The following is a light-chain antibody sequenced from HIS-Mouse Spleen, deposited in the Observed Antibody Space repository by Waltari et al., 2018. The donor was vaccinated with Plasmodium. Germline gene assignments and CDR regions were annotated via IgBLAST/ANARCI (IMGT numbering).Light chain of an antibody. V-gene: IGKV1-6*01. Sequence: AIQMTQSPSSLSASVPDRVTITCRASQGIRNDLGWYQQKPGKAPKLLISAASSLQSGVPSRFSGSGSGTDFTLTISSLQPEDFATYYCLQDYNYPYTFGQGTKLEIK. J-gene: IGKJ2*01. CDR1: QGIRND. CDR3: LQDYNYPYT. CDR2: AAS.